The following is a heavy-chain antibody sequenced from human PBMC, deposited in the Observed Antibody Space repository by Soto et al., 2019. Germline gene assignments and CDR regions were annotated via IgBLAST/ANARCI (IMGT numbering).Heavy chain of an antibody. CDR3: ARGGGDYGITWTVGPYYYYYYMDV. CDR1: GYTFTSDD. V-gene: IGHV1-8*01. D-gene: IGHD4-17*01. CDR2: MNPNSGNT. J-gene: IGHJ6*03. Sequence: ASVKVSCKASGYTFTSDDINWVRQANGQGLEWMGWMNPNSGNTGYAQKFQGRVTMTRNTSISTAYMELSSLRSEDTAVYYCARGGGDYGITWTVGPYYYYYYMDVWGKGTTVTVSS.